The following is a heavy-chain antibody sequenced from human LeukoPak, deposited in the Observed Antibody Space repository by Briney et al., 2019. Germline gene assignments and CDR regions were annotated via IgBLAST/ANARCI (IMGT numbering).Heavy chain of an antibody. Sequence: PGGSLKLSCAASGFTFSTYGMHWVRQAPGKGLEWVAFIRYDGSNKYYADFVKGRFTFSRDNSKNTLYLHMNSLRTEDTAVYYCAKIEGKYQLANVPDHWGQGTLVTVSS. D-gene: IGHD2-2*01. CDR3: AKIEGKYQLANVPDH. CDR1: GFTFSTYG. V-gene: IGHV3-30*02. J-gene: IGHJ4*02. CDR2: IRYDGSNK.